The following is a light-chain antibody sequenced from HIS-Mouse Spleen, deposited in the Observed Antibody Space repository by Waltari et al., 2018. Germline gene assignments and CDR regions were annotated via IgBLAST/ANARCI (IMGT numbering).Light chain of an antibody. V-gene: IGLV2-23*01. CDR2: EGS. J-gene: IGLJ3*02. Sequence: QSALTQPASVSGSPGQSITISCTGTSSDVASYNLFSWYQQHPGKAPKLMIYEGSKRPSGVSNRFSGSKSGNTASLTISGLQAEDEADYYCCSYAGSSTWVFGGGTKLTVL. CDR1: SSDVASYNL. CDR3: CSYAGSSTWV.